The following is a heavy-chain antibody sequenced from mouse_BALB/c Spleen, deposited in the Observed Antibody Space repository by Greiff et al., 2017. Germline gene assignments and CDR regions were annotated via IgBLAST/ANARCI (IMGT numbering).Heavy chain of an antibody. CDR1: GYTFSSYW. CDR2: ILPGSGST. J-gene: IGHJ2*01. CDR3: ARYHYYGSSYFDY. V-gene: IGHV1-9*01. D-gene: IGHD1-1*01. Sequence: VQLQQSGAELMKPGASVKISCKATGYTFSSYWIEWVKQRPGHGLEWIGEILPGSGSTNYNEKFKGKATFTADTSSNTAYMQLSSLTSEDSAVYYCARYHYYGSSYFDYWGQGTTLTVSS.